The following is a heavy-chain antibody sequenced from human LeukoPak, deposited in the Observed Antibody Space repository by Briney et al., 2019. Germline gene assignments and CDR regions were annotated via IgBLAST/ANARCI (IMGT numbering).Heavy chain of an antibody. CDR3: ATGVHGIAAAGDYYFDY. J-gene: IGHJ4*02. CDR2: MYYRGNT. V-gene: IGHV4-59*01. D-gene: IGHD6-13*01. Sequence: SEILSLTCTVSGGSIRSYYWSWIRQPPGKGLEWIGYMYYRGNTNYNPSLKSLVTISVDTSKNQFSLKLSSVTAADTAVYYCATGVHGIAAAGDYYFDYWGQGTLVTVSS. CDR1: GGSIRSYY.